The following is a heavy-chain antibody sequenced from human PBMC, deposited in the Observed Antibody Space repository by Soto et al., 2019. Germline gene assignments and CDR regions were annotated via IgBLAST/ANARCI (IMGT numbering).Heavy chain of an antibody. J-gene: IGHJ4*02. Sequence: EVLLVESGGGLAKPGESLRLSCEASGFTLRSVWMTWIRRAPGRGLEWVATIQKEADGGATDYGAPVAGRFTISRDDSQRILYLQMTSLKSEDTGLYYCTTGENWGRGTLVTVAS. CDR1: GFTLRSVW. CDR2: IQKEADGGAT. D-gene: IGHD3-16*01. V-gene: IGHV3-15*01. CDR3: TTGEN.